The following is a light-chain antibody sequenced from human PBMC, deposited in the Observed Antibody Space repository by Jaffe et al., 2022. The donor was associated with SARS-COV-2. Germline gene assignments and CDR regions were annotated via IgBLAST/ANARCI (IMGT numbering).Light chain of an antibody. Sequence: DIQMTQSPSSLSASVGDRVTITCRASQSISIYLNWYQQKLGKAPKLLIYAASSLQTGVTSRFSGSGSGTDFTLTISSLQPEDFATYYCQQSYSSPYSFGQGTRLEIK. CDR3: QQSYSSPYS. CDR1: QSISIY. CDR2: AAS. J-gene: IGKJ2*03. V-gene: IGKV1-39*01.